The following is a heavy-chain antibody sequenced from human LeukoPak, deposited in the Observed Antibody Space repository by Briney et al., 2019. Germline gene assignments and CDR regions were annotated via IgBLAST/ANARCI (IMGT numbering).Heavy chain of an antibody. CDR1: GFTFSSYA. CDR3: AKGLGYGGNSGTCFDY. Sequence: GGSLRLSCAASGFTFSSYAMHWVRQAPGKGLEWVAVISYDGSNKYYADSVKGRFTISRDNSKNTLYLQMNSLRAEDTAVYYCAKGLGYGGNSGTCFDYWGQGTLVTVSS. J-gene: IGHJ4*02. CDR2: ISYDGSNK. D-gene: IGHD4-23*01. V-gene: IGHV3-30-3*01.